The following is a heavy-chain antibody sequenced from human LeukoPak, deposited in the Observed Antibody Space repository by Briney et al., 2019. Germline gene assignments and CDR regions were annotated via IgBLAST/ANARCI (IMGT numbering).Heavy chain of an antibody. CDR2: ISYDGSNK. CDR1: GFTFSSYA. D-gene: IGHD2-2*01. J-gene: IGHJ4*02. CDR3: ASSPDAPVVVPAAHIALGGY. V-gene: IGHV3-30-3*01. Sequence: GRSLRLSCAASGFTFSSYAMHWVRQAPGKGLEWVAVISYDGSNKYYADSVKGRFTISRDSSKNTLYLQMNSLRAEDTAVYYCASSPDAPVVVPAAHIALGGYWGQGTLVTVSS.